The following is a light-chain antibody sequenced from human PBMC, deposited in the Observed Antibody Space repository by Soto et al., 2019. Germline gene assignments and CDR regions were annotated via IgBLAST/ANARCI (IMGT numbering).Light chain of an antibody. CDR1: QRISTF. V-gene: IGKV1-39*01. J-gene: IGKJ4*01. CDR2: AAS. CDR3: QQSYSTLF. Sequence: DIQMTQSPSSLSASVGDSVTITCRASQRISTFLNWYQQKPGKAPKLLIYAASSLQSGVPSRFSGSGSAADFTLTISSLQPEDFATYYCQQSYSTLFFGGGTKVEIK.